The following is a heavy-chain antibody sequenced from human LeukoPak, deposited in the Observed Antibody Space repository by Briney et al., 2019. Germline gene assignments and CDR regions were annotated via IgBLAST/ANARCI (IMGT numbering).Heavy chain of an antibody. CDR3: ARGINSYYGDSFDP. V-gene: IGHV3-21*01. D-gene: IGHD4-17*01. Sequence: PGGSLRLSCAASGFTFSSYEMNWVRQAPGKGLEWVSSISSSSSYIYYADSVKGRFTISRDNAKNSLYLQMNSLRAEDTAVYYCARGINSYYGDSFDPWGQGTLVTVSS. CDR1: GFTFSSYE. CDR2: ISSSSSYI. J-gene: IGHJ5*02.